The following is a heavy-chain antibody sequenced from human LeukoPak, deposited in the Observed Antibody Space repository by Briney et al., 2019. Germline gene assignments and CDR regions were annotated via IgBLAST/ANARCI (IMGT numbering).Heavy chain of an antibody. CDR2: ISGYNGNT. CDR3: ARGGGGYRGYGPSGYVDV. V-gene: IGHV1-18*01. D-gene: IGHD5-12*01. CDR1: GYTFSSYG. J-gene: IGHJ6*03. Sequence: GASVKVSCKASGYTFSSYGINWVRQAPGQGLEWLGWISGYNGNTNYAHKVQGRVTMTTDTSTSTAYMELRSLRSDDTAVYYCARGGGGYRGYGPSGYVDVWGKGTTVTVSS.